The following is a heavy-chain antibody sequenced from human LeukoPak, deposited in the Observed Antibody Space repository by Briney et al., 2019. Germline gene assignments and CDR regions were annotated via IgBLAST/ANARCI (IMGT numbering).Heavy chain of an antibody. CDR1: GFTFSTYA. J-gene: IGHJ4*02. CDR3: AKSDCTSSSCYTIDY. D-gene: IGHD2-2*02. Sequence: GGSLRLSCAASGFTFSTYAMSWVRQAPEKGLEWVSVISDSGGDTSYADSGKGRFTISRDNSKNTLYLQMNSLRAEDTAAYYCAKSDCTSSSCYTIDYWGQGTLVTVSS. V-gene: IGHV3-23*01. CDR2: ISDSGGDT.